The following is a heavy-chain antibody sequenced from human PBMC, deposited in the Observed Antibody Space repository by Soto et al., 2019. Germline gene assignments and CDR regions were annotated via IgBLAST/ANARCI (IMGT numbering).Heavy chain of an antibody. CDR1: GFTFSAFG. CDR3: GKDIVHYYNGMGV. J-gene: IGHJ6*01. Sequence: GGSLRLSCEASGFTFSAFGIHWVRHAPGKGLEWLAVISYDGTHQYYAESVKGRFTISRDNSKNTVFLQMNRLRVEGTAVYYGGKDIVHYYNGMGVWRKGTTVTVSS. CDR2: ISYDGTHQ. D-gene: IGHD3-10*01. V-gene: IGHV3-30*18.